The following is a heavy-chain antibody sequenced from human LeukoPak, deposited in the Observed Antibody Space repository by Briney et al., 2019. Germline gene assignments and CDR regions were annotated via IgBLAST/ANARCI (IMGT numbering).Heavy chain of an antibody. Sequence: GGSLRLSCAASGFTFSSYGMSWVRQAPGKGLEWVSAISGSGGSTYYADSVKGRFTISRDNSNNTLFLHFNSLRGEDTAVYYCTRNSGWYGLSWGQGTLVTVSS. V-gene: IGHV3-23*01. CDR1: GFTFSSYG. J-gene: IGHJ1*01. CDR2: ISGSGGST. CDR3: TRNSGWYGLS. D-gene: IGHD6-19*01.